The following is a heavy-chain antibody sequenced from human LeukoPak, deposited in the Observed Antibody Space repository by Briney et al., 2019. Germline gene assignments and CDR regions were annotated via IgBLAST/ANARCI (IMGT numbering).Heavy chain of an antibody. CDR3: AKDQKSIAATGYDY. D-gene: IGHD6-13*01. CDR2: IIGSGGST. CDR1: GFTFGNYA. Sequence: RESLRLSCAASGFTFGNYAMSWVRQGPGKGLEWVSTIIGSGGSTYYADSVKGRFTISRDNSKNTPFLQMNSLRADDTAVYFCAKDQKSIAATGYDYWGQGTLVTVSS. V-gene: IGHV3-23*01. J-gene: IGHJ4*02.